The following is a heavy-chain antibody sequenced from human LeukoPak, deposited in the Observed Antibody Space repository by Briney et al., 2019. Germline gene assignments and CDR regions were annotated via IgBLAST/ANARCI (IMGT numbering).Heavy chain of an antibody. CDR1: GLITDDYA. J-gene: IGHJ4*02. CDR2: ISGDGGST. CDR3: VRVEFGYSSSWYNY. D-gene: IGHD6-13*01. Sequence: PGGSLRLSCAAPGLITDDYAIHWVRQAPGKGLEWVSLISGDGGSTFYADSVRGRFTISRDNAKNSLYLQMNSLRAEDTAVYYCVRVEFGYSSSWYNYWGQGTLVSVSS. V-gene: IGHV3-43*02.